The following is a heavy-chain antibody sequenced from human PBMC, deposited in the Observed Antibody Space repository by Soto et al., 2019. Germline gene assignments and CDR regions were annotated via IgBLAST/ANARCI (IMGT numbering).Heavy chain of an antibody. J-gene: IGHJ4*02. Sequence: SETLSLTCAVYGGSFSGYYWSWIRQPPGKGLEWIGEINHSGSTNYNPSLKSRVTLSVDTSNMQFSLDLTSVTASDTAIYYCVRQPNRPMAGDDWGQGTLVTVSS. D-gene: IGHD2-8*01. CDR1: GGSFSGYY. CDR3: VRQPNRPMAGDD. CDR2: INHSGST. V-gene: IGHV4-34*01.